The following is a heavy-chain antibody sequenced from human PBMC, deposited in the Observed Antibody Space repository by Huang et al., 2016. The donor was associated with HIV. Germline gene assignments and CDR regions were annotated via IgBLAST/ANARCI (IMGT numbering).Heavy chain of an antibody. CDR2: VYISGTT. Sequence: QVQLQESGPRLVKPSQTLSLTCNVSGDSISSGSYFWSWIRQPAGKGLGWIGHVYISGTTNYNPSLKSRVAISVDRSKNQFSLNLSSVTAADTAVYYCAREGGFLDYMDVWGRGATVTVSS. CDR3: AREGGFLDYMDV. J-gene: IGHJ6*03. CDR1: GDSISSGSYF. V-gene: IGHV4-61*09. D-gene: IGHD3-3*01.